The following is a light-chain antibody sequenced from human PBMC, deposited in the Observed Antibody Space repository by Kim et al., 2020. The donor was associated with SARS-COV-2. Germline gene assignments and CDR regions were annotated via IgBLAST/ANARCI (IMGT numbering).Light chain of an antibody. Sequence: GQKVTISCSGNNSNIGTYAVSWYRQIPGIAPKLLIYDNNKRPSGIPDRVSGSKSGTSATLGITGLQTGDEADYYCGTWDTSLRGGVFGGGIQLTVL. V-gene: IGLV1-51*01. CDR1: NSNIGTYA. J-gene: IGLJ2*01. CDR2: DNN. CDR3: GTWDTSLRGGV.